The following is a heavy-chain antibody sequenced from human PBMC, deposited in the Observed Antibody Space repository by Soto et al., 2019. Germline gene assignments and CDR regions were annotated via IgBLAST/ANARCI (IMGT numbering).Heavy chain of an antibody. D-gene: IGHD4-17*01. CDR1: GFTFSSYA. Sequence: QVQLVESGGGVVQPGRSLRLSCAASGFTFSSYAMHWVRQAPGKGLEWVTITWYDGSNKNYADSVKGRFTISRDNSKNTVYLQVNSLRVEERAVYCSARDSVGDYHSYYIDVWGKRTTVTVS. J-gene: IGHJ6*03. CDR2: TWYDGSNK. V-gene: IGHV3-33*01. CDR3: ARDSVGDYHSYYIDV.